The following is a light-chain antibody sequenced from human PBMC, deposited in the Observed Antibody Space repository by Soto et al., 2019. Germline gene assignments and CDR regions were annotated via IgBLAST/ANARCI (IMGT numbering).Light chain of an antibody. CDR1: QSISSN. J-gene: IGKJ1*01. CDR3: LQYNQWPPWT. CDR2: AAS. Sequence: DIQMTQSPSSLSASVGDRVTITCRASQSISSNLNWYQQKPGKAPKLLIYAASSLQRGVPSRFSGSGSGTEFTLTISSLQSEDFAIYYCLQYNQWPPWTFGQGTKVDIK. V-gene: IGKV1-39*01.